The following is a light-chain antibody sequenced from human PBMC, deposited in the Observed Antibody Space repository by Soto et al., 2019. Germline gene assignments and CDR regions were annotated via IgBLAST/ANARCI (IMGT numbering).Light chain of an antibody. CDR2: KAS. CDR3: QHYNSYSEA. J-gene: IGKJ1*01. Sequence: DIQMTQSPSTLSGSVGDRVTITCRASQTISSWLAWYQQKPGKAPKLLIYKASTLKSGVPSRFSDRGTWTEFTLTISSLQPDDFATYYCQHYNSYSEAFGQGTKVELK. V-gene: IGKV1-5*03. CDR1: QTISSW.